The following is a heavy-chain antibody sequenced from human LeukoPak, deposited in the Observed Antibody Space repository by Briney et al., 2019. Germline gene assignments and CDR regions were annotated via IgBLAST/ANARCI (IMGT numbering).Heavy chain of an antibody. J-gene: IGHJ4*02. D-gene: IGHD3-3*01. Sequence: SVKVSCKASGGTFSSYAISWVRQAPGQGLEWMGGIIPIFGTANYAQKFQGRVTITTDESTSTAHMELSSLRSEDTAVYYCARKRWSGRGFDYWGQGTLVTVSS. CDR3: ARKRWSGRGFDY. V-gene: IGHV1-69*05. CDR2: IIPIFGTA. CDR1: GGTFSSYA.